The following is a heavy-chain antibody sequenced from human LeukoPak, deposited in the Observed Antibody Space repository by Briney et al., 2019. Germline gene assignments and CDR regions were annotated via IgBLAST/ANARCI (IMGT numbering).Heavy chain of an antibody. CDR3: AKDHYWSIDY. V-gene: IGHV3-74*01. D-gene: IGHD3-3*01. J-gene: IGHJ4*02. CDR2: IKGDGIST. CDR1: GFDFSSNW. Sequence: GRSLRLSCAASGFDFSSNWMHWVRHAPGQGLVWVSRIKGDGISTNYADSVKGRFTISRDIAKNTLYLQMNSLRAEDTGVYYCAKDHYWSIDYWGRGTLVTVSS.